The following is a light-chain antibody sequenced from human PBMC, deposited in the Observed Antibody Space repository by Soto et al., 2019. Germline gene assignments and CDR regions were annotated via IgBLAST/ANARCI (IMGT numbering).Light chain of an antibody. CDR2: EVS. J-gene: IGLJ3*02. CDR3: SSYTSTSAWV. CDR1: SSDVGGYNS. V-gene: IGLV2-14*01. Sequence: QSALTQSASVSGSPGQSITISCTGTSSDVGGYNSVSWFQQYPGKAPQLIIYEVSNRPSGVSNRFSGSKSGNTASLTISGLQAEDETDYYCSSYTSTSAWVFGGGTKLTVL.